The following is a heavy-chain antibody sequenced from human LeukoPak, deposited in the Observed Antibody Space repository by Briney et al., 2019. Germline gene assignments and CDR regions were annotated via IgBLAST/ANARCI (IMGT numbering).Heavy chain of an antibody. CDR3: ARAICDSSGYCVWPPDY. V-gene: IGHV4-39*07. Sequence: SETLSLTCTVSGGSISSGSYYWVWIRQPPGKGLEWIGSIYYSGSTYYSPSLKSRVTISVDTSKNQFSLKLSSVTAADTAVYYCARAICDSSGYCVWPPDYWGQGTLVTVSS. D-gene: IGHD3-22*01. CDR1: GGSISSGSYY. CDR2: IYYSGST. J-gene: IGHJ4*02.